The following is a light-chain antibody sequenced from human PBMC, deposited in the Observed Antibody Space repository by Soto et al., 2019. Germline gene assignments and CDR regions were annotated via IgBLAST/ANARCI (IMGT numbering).Light chain of an antibody. CDR1: QSVGNNY. J-gene: IGKJ4*01. V-gene: IGKV3-20*01. CDR2: GAS. CDR3: QQYAGSPIT. Sequence: EIVLTQSPGTLSLSPGERATLTCRASQSVGNNYLAWYQQKPGQAPRLLIHGASSWATGIPDRFSGSGSGTDFALTISRLEPEDFAVFYCQQYAGSPITFGGGTKVEIK.